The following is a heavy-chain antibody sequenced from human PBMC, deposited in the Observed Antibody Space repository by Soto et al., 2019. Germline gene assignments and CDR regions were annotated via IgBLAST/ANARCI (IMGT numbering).Heavy chain of an antibody. V-gene: IGHV1-18*01. CDR3: ARSPRISRAGDV. CDR1: SYSFISHG. CDR2: INPYNGNT. Sequence: QVQMEQSGAEVRRPGASVNVSCKASSYSFISHGISWVRQAPGQGLEWMGWINPYNGNTNYAQKFQDRVTLTTDKTTTTAYMELRRLRADDTALYYCARSPRISRAGDVWGKGAAVVVSS. J-gene: IGHJ6*03.